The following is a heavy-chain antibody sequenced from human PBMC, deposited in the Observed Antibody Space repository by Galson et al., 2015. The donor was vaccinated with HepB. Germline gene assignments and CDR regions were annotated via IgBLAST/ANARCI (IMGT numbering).Heavy chain of an antibody. CDR1: GFTFSSYA. D-gene: IGHD3-3*01. CDR2: ISGSGGST. CDR3: AGFFWSGYYDPYYYYMDV. Sequence: SLRLSCAASGFTFSSYAMSWVRQAPGKGLEWVSAISGSGGSTYYADSVKGRFTISRDNSKNTLYLQMNSLRAEDTAVYYCAGFFWSGYYDPYYYYMDVWGKGTTVTVSS. J-gene: IGHJ6*03. V-gene: IGHV3-23*01.